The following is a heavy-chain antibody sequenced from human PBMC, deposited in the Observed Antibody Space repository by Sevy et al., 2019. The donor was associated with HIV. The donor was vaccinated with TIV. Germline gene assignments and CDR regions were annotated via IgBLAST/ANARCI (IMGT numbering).Heavy chain of an antibody. Sequence: GGSLRLSCAVSGFTFSTYTMNWVRQAPGKGLEWVSSISSTSNYINYADSVKGRFTISRDNARNSLSLQMNSLRAEDTAVYYCARQSNYYGYSGYYPYFDYWGQGTLVTVSS. CDR3: ARQSNYYGYSGYYPYFDY. D-gene: IGHD3-22*01. V-gene: IGHV3-21*01. CDR2: ISSTSNYI. J-gene: IGHJ4*02. CDR1: GFTFSTYT.